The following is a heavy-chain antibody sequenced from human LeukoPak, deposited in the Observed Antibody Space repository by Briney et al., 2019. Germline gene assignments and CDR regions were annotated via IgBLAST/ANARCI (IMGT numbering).Heavy chain of an antibody. Sequence: SETLSLTCAVYGGSFSGYYWSWIRQPPGKGLEWIGEINHSGSTNYNPSLKSRVTISVDTSKNQLSLKLSSVTAADTAVYYCARKAPSFGVVKGAFDIWGQGTMVTVSS. CDR2: INHSGST. CDR1: GGSFSGYY. CDR3: ARKAPSFGVVKGAFDI. V-gene: IGHV4-34*01. D-gene: IGHD3-3*01. J-gene: IGHJ3*02.